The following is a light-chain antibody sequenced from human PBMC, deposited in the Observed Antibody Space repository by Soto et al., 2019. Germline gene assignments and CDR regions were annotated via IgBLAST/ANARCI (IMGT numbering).Light chain of an antibody. CDR2: DAS. CDR3: QQRSNWPPPT. V-gene: IGKV3-11*01. J-gene: IGKJ2*01. Sequence: EVVLTQSPATLSLSPGERATLSCRASESVNNYLAWYQQKPGQAPRLLIYDASNRATGIPARFSGSGSGTDFTLTISSLEPEDFAVYFCQQRSNWPPPTFGQGTKLQIK. CDR1: ESVNNY.